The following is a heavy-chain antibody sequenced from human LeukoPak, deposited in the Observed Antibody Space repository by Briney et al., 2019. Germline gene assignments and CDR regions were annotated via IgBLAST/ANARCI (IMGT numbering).Heavy chain of an antibody. CDR3: ARVVVPAAMGGMDV. Sequence: SETLSLTCTVSGGSISSYYWSWIRQPPGKGLEWIGYIYYSGSTNYNPSLKSRVTILVDTSKNQFSLKLSSVTAADTAVYYCARVVVPAAMGGMDVWGQGTTVTVSS. D-gene: IGHD2-2*01. CDR2: IYYSGST. V-gene: IGHV4-59*01. CDR1: GGSISSYY. J-gene: IGHJ6*02.